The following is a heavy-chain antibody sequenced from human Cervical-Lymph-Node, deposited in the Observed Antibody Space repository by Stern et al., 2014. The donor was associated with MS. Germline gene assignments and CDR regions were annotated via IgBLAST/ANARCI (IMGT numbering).Heavy chain of an antibody. CDR3: ARGAYDYVWGSYRPHWFDP. CDR2: IIPIFGTA. CDR1: GGTFSSYA. V-gene: IGHV1-69*01. D-gene: IGHD3-16*02. Sequence: DQLVESGAEVKKPGSSVKVSCKASGGTFSSYAISWVRQAPGQGLEWMGGIIPIFGTANYAQKFQGRVTITADESTSTAYMELSSLRSEDTAVYYCARGAYDYVWGSYRPHWFDPWGQGTLVTVSS. J-gene: IGHJ5*02.